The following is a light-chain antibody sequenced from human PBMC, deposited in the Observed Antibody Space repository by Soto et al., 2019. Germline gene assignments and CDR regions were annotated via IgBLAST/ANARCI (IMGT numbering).Light chain of an antibody. J-gene: IGLJ2*01. Sequence: QSALTQPASVSGSPGQSITISCTGTSSDVGDYNYVSWYRQYPGKAPKLIIYEVNNRPSGLSNRFSGSKSGNTAYLTISGLQAEDEADYHCSSYTSTNTPGLFGGGTKLTVL. CDR3: SSYTSTNTPGL. CDR1: SSDVGDYNY. V-gene: IGLV2-14*01. CDR2: EVN.